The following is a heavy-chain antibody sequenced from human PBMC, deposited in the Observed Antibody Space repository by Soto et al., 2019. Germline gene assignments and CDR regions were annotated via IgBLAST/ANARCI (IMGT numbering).Heavy chain of an antibody. D-gene: IGHD3-16*01. V-gene: IGHV3-74*01. CDR3: ASNYAYAEGYYWYGIDV. J-gene: IGHJ6*02. Sequence: ELQLVESGGGLVLPGGSLRLSCAASGFTFSRYWMHWVRQAPGKGLVWVSRISSYGSDTHYADSVKGRFTISRDNAKNTLYLQMNSLRADDTAVYYCASNYAYAEGYYWYGIDVWGQGTTVTVSS. CDR2: ISSYGSDT. CDR1: GFTFSRYW.